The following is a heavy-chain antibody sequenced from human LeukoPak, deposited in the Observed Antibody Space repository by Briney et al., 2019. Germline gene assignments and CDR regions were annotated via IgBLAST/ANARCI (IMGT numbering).Heavy chain of an antibody. D-gene: IGHD5-24*01. Sequence: ASVKVSCKASGYTFTSYGISWVRQAPGQGLEWMGWISVYNGNTSYAQKLQGRVTMTTDTATSTAYMELRSLRSDDTAVYYCARVHERWRLKNWGQGTLVTVSS. CDR1: GYTFTSYG. CDR3: ARVHERWRLKN. CDR2: ISVYNGNT. J-gene: IGHJ4*02. V-gene: IGHV1-18*01.